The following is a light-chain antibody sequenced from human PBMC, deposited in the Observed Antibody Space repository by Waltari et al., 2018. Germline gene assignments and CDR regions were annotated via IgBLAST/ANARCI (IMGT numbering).Light chain of an antibody. V-gene: IGLV2-11*01. Sequence: QSALTQPRSVSGSPGQSVAISCTGTSSDAGGYNYVSWYQQHPGKPPKIIIYDVPKRPSGVPGRFSGSKSGNTAALTISGLQAEDEADYYCCSYAGSDTYVFGTGTEVTVL. CDR1: SSDAGGYNY. CDR2: DVP. CDR3: CSYAGSDTYV. J-gene: IGLJ1*01.